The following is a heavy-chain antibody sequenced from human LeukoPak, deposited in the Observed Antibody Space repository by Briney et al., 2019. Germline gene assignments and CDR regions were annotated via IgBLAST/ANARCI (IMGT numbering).Heavy chain of an antibody. D-gene: IGHD3-10*01. CDR1: GFTFSNAW. CDR3: TTERLFREAYDY. V-gene: IGHV3-15*01. Sequence: GSPRLSPAASGFTFSNAWTSSVCQAPRERLEWVGRIKSKTDGGTTDYAAPVKGRFTISRDDAKNTLYLQMNSLKTEGTAVYYCTTERLFREAYDYWVQGALVTVSS. CDR2: IKSKTDGGTT. J-gene: IGHJ4*02.